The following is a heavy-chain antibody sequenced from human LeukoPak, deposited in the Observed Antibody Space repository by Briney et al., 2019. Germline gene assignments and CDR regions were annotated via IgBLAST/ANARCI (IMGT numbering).Heavy chain of an antibody. CDR1: GFTFDDYT. D-gene: IGHD3-22*01. CDR3: AKGVVGYYYDSSGLDY. Sequence: GSLRLSCAASGFTFDDYTMHWVRQAPGRGLEWVSLSSWDGGSTYYADSVKGRFTISRDNSKNSLYLQMNSLSTEDTALYYCAKGVVGYYYDSSGLDYWGQGTLVTVSS. J-gene: IGHJ4*02. V-gene: IGHV3-43*01. CDR2: SSWDGGST.